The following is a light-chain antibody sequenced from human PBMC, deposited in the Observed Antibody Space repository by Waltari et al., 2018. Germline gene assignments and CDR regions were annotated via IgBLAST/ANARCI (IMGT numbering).Light chain of an antibody. J-gene: IGKJ2*03. CDR3: QQRIDSFS. CDR1: QSLSNL. Sequence: EIVLTQSPATLSLSPGEGATLSCRASQSLSNLLAWYQQKPVQAPRLLIYDASNRATDTPARFSGSGSGTDFTLTISSLEPEDFAVYYCQQRIDSFSFGQGTKLQIK. CDR2: DAS. V-gene: IGKV3-11*01.